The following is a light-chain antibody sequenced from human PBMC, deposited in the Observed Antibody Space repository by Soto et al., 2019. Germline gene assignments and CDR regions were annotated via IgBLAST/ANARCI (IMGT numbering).Light chain of an antibody. V-gene: IGKV3-15*01. J-gene: IGKJ2*01. CDR2: GAS. CDR3: QQYKNWYT. CDR1: QSINYN. Sequence: EIVMTQSPATLSVSPGERVTPSCRASQSINYNLAWYQQKPGQAPRLLIQGASTRATGIPVRFSGSGSGTEFTLTISSLQSEDFAVYYCQQYKNWYTFGQGTKLEIK.